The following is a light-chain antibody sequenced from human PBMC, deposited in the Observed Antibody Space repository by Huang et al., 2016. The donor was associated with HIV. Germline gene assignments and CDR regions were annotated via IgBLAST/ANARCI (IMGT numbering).Light chain of an antibody. CDR3: QQRSNWPIT. V-gene: IGKV3-11*01. J-gene: IGKJ5*01. CDR2: DAS. Sequence: EIVLTQSPATLSLSPGERATLSCRASQSVSSYLVWYQQKPGQAPRLLVSDASNRATGIPARFSGSGSGTDFTRTISNLEPEDVAYYYCQQRSNWPITFGQGTRLEI. CDR1: QSVSSY.